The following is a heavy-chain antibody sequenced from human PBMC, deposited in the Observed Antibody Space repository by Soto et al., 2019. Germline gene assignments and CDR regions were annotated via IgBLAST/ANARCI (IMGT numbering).Heavy chain of an antibody. Sequence: QVQLVQSGAEVKKPGSSVKVSCKASGGTFSSYTISWVRQAPGQGLEWMGRIIPILGIANYAQKFQGRVTITADKSTSTAYMELSSLRSEDTAVYYCARAREDIVATFDYWGQEPWSPSPQ. CDR1: GGTFSSYT. D-gene: IGHD5-12*01. V-gene: IGHV1-69*02. J-gene: IGHJ4*01. CDR2: IIPILGIA. CDR3: ARAREDIVATFDY.